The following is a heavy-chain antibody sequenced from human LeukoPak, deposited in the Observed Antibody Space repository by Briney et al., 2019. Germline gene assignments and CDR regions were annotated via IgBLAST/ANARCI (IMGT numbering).Heavy chain of an antibody. CDR3: AKVGYCSSTSCLGPFDY. CDR1: GFSFSYYA. V-gene: IGHV3-23*01. D-gene: IGHD2-2*03. J-gene: IGHJ4*02. CDR2: ISGSGGST. Sequence: GGSLRLSCAASGFSFSYYAMSWVRQAPGKGLEWVSAISGSGGSTYYADSVKGRFTISRDNSKNTLYLQMNSLRAEDTAVYYCAKVGYCSSTSCLGPFDYWGQGTLVTVSS.